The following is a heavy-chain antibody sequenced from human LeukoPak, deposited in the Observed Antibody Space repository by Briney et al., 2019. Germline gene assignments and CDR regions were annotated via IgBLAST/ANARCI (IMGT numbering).Heavy chain of an antibody. CDR3: ASRSRGDAFDV. CDR1: SESFSGYF. Sequence: ETLSLTCAIYSESFSGYFWSWIRQPPGKGLEWVSTIHNNGGTTYYADSVKGRFTISRDNSKNTLYLQMISLRAEDTALYYCASRSRGDAFDVWGQGTMVTVSS. J-gene: IGHJ3*01. V-gene: IGHV3-23*01. CDR2: IHNNGGTT.